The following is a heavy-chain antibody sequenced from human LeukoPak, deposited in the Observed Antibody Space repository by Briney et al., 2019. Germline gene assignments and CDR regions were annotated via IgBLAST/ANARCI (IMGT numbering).Heavy chain of an antibody. V-gene: IGHV3-7*03. Sequence: GGSLRLSCAASELTSSTSWMSWVRQAPGKGLEWVAQTKQDGSEKYYVDSVKGRFTTSRDENSSFLQMNSVRAEDTAVYYCVGWGISGITNHWGQGTLVTVSS. CDR3: VGWGISGITNH. CDR1: ELTSSTSW. D-gene: IGHD1-7*01. CDR2: TKQDGSEK. J-gene: IGHJ4*02.